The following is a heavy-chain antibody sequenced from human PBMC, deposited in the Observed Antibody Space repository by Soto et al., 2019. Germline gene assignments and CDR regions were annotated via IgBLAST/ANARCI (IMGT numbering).Heavy chain of an antibody. Sequence: SETLSLTCAVYGGSFSGYYWSCIRQPPGKGLEWGGEINHRGHTNYNPSLKSRVTISVDTSKNQFYLKLSSVSSADSAVYYCARGGGYCSSTSCYTRQYYYYYYGMDVWGQGTTVTGSS. CDR3: ARGGGYCSSTSCYTRQYYYYYYGMDV. CDR2: INHRGHT. J-gene: IGHJ6*02. D-gene: IGHD2-2*02. CDR1: GGSFSGYY. V-gene: IGHV4-34*01.